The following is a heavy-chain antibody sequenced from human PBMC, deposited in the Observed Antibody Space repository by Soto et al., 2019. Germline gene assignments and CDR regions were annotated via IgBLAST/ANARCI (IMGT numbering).Heavy chain of an antibody. J-gene: IGHJ6*02. V-gene: IGHV3-11*01. D-gene: IGHD1-7*01. CDR1: GGSISSSSYY. CDR2: NSSSGSTI. Sequence: LSLTCTVSGGSISSSSYYWGWIRQAPGKGLERVSYNSSSGSTIYYADSVKGRFTISRDNAKNSLYLQMNSLRAEDTAVYYCARTEAGTSANYYYYGMDVWGQGTTVTVSS. CDR3: ARTEAGTSANYYYYGMDV.